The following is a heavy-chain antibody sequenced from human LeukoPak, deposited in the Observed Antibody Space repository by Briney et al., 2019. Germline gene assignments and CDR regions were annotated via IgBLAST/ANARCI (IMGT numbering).Heavy chain of an antibody. V-gene: IGHV3-30*02. J-gene: IGHJ5*02. CDR3: AKGGRYYGGFDP. CDR2: IRFDGTNK. Sequence: PGGSLRLSCAVSGFTFSTYWMSWVRQAPGKGLEWVGFIRFDGTNKYYGDSVKGRFTISRDNSKNTLYLQMKTLRVEDTAVYYCAKGGRYYGGFDPWGQGTLVTVSS. D-gene: IGHD3-10*01. CDR1: GFTFSTYW.